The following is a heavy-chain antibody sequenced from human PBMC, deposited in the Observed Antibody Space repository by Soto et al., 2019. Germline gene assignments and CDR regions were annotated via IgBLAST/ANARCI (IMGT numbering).Heavy chain of an antibody. CDR1: GFTFDDYA. Sequence: GGSLRLSCAASGFTFDDYAMHWVRQAPGKGLEWVSLISWDGGSTYYADSVKGRFTISRDNSKNSLYLQMNSLRAEDTALYYCAKDIMSTAYYYYGMDVWGQGTTVTVSS. D-gene: IGHD2-8*01. V-gene: IGHV3-43D*04. CDR2: ISWDGGST. CDR3: AKDIMSTAYYYYGMDV. J-gene: IGHJ6*02.